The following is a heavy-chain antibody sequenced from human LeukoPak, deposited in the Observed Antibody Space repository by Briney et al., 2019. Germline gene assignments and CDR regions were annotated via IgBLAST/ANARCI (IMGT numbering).Heavy chain of an antibody. Sequence: GASVKVSCKASGYTLTSYGISWVRQAPGQGLEWMGWISAYNGNTNYAQKLQGRVTMTTDTSTSTAYMELRSLRSDDTAVYYCAREVIVVVVAATQSDYYYYMDVWAKGPRSPSP. J-gene: IGHJ6*03. CDR3: AREVIVVVVAATQSDYYYYMDV. D-gene: IGHD2-15*01. V-gene: IGHV1-18*01. CDR2: ISAYNGNT. CDR1: GYTLTSYG.